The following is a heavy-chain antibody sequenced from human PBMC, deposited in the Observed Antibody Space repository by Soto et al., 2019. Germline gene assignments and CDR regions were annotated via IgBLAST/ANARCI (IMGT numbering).Heavy chain of an antibody. V-gene: IGHV1-2*02. Sequence: GASVTVSCQASGETLTNSYLHWVRQAPGQGLEWLGWINPNNGDTNYAQKFRGRVTMTRDTSNNTVYMELTRLTSDDTAVYFCARDPGAASFDFWAQGTLVTVSS. CDR1: GETLTNSY. J-gene: IGHJ4*02. D-gene: IGHD2-15*01. CDR2: INPNNGDT. CDR3: ARDPGAASFDF.